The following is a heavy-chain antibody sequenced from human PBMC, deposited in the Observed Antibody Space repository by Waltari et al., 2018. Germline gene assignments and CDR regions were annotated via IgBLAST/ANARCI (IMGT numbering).Heavy chain of an antibody. D-gene: IGHD3-3*01. V-gene: IGHV4-39*01. CDR1: GGSISSSSYY. CDR2: IYYSGST. CDR3: ARMAWGYDFWSGYYSDY. Sequence: QLQLQESGPGLVKPSETLSLTCTVSGGSISSSSYYWGWIRQPPGKGLEWIGGIYYSGSTYYNAALKSRVTISVDTSKDQFSLKLSSVTAADTAVYYCARMAWGYDFWSGYYSDYWGQGTLVTVSS. J-gene: IGHJ4*02.